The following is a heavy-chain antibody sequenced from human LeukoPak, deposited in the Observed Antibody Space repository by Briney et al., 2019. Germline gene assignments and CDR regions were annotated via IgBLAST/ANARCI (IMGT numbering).Heavy chain of an antibody. CDR1: GYTFTGYC. Sequence: ASVKVSCKASGYTFTGYCMHWVRQAPGQGLEWMGWINPNSGGTNYAQKFQGRVTMTRDTSISTAYMELSRLRSDDTAVYYCASPSRYDILTGYYSGYFDYWGQGTLVTVSS. V-gene: IGHV1-2*02. D-gene: IGHD3-9*01. J-gene: IGHJ4*02. CDR3: ASPSRYDILTGYYSGYFDY. CDR2: INPNSGGT.